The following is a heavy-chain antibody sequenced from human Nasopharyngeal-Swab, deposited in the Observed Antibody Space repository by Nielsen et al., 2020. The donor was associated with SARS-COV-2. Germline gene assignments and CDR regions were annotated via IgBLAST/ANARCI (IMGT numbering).Heavy chain of an antibody. CDR2: IYGDGST. Sequence: WIRQPPGKGLEWVSLIYGDGSTYYGDSMKGRFIISRDKSKDTLYLQMNSLRVEDTALYYCVRKSRDVSAPDNWGQGTLVTVSS. CDR3: VRKSRDVSAPDN. V-gene: IGHV3-53*01. J-gene: IGHJ1*01. D-gene: IGHD3-22*01.